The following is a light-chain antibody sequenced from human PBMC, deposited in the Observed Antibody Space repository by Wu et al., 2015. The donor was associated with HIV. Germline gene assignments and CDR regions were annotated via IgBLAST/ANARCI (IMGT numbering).Light chain of an antibody. V-gene: IGKV3-20*01. CDR3: QHYGNSPYT. CDR1: QTITNTN. CDR2: DTS. J-gene: IGKJ2*01. Sequence: EIVLTQSPGTLSVSPGERATLSCRASQTITNTNFAWYQQKRGQAPRLLIYDTSSRATGIPDRFSGSGSGTDFTLTISRLEPEDFAVYYCQHYGNSPYTFGQGTKTGDQT.